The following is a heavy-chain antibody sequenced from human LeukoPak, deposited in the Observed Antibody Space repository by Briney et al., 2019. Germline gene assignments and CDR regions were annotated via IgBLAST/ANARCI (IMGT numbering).Heavy chain of an antibody. Sequence: YYNPSLKSRVTISVDRSKNQFSLKLSSVTAADTAVYYCARGRYCYDSSGYYTPENYGMDVWGQGTTVTVSS. CDR3: ARGRYCYDSSGYYTPENYGMDV. V-gene: IGHV4-30-2*01. D-gene: IGHD3-22*01. J-gene: IGHJ6*02.